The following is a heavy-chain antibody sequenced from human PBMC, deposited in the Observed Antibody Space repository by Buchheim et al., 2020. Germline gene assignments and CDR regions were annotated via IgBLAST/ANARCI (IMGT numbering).Heavy chain of an antibody. V-gene: IGHV3-48*02. D-gene: IGHD3-22*01. CDR1: GFTFSSYS. CDR2: SSSTSSRI. J-gene: IGHJ4*02. CDR3: TREADSSGYWVDY. Sequence: EVQLVESGGGLVQPGGSLRLSCAASGFTFSSYSMSWVRQAPGKGLEWISYSSSTSSRIYYADSVKGRFTISRDNSENSLYLRMSGLRDEDTAVYYCTREADSSGYWVDYWGQGT.